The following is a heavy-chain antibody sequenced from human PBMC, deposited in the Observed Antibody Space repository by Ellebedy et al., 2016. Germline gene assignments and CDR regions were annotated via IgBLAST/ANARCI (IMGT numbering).Heavy chain of an antibody. V-gene: IGHV4-31*11. CDR2: IYYSGST. CDR1: GGSISSGGYY. J-gene: IGHJ1*01. CDR3: AREYQEYFQH. Sequence: SETLSLXCAVSGGSISSGGYYWSWIRQHPGKGLEWIGYIYYSGSTYYNPSLKSRVTISVDTSKNQFSLKLSSVTAADTAVYYCAREYQEYFQHWGQGTLVTVSS.